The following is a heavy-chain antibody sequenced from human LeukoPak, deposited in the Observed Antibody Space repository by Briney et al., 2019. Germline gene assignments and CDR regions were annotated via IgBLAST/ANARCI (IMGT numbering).Heavy chain of an antibody. J-gene: IGHJ4*02. CDR3: ARDLGAVGEDDY. V-gene: IGHV1-2*02. D-gene: IGHD1-26*01. Sequence: SSVKVSCKASGYTFTGYYMHWVRQAPGQGLEWMGWINPNSGGTNYAQKFQGGVTMTRDTSISTAYMELSRLRSDDTAVYYCARDLGAVGEDDYWGQGTLVTVSS. CDR2: INPNSGGT. CDR1: GYTFTGYY.